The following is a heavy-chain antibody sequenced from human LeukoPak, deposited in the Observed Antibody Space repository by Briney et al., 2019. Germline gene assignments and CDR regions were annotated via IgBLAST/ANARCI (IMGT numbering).Heavy chain of an antibody. V-gene: IGHV3-33*01. Sequence: GGSLRLPCAASGFTFSSYGMHWVRQAPGKGLEWVAVIWYDGSNKYYADSVKGRFTISRDNSKNTLYLQMNSLRAEDTAVYYCARDAEWDSSSWDGAYRGQGTLVTVSS. CDR1: GFTFSSYG. CDR3: ARDAEWDSSSWDGAY. J-gene: IGHJ4*02. CDR2: IWYDGSNK. D-gene: IGHD6-13*01.